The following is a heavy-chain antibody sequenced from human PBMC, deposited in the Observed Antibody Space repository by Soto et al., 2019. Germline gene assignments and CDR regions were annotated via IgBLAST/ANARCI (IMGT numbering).Heavy chain of an antibody. V-gene: IGHV3-74*01. Sequence: GGSLRLSCAASGFTFSRFWMHWVRQAPGKGLVWVSRINTDGSSTTYADSVKGRFTISRDNAKNTLYLQMDSLRAEDTGVYYCTRDPGAYSSTWSFYFDSWGQGTLGTVSS. D-gene: IGHD6-13*01. J-gene: IGHJ4*02. CDR1: GFTFSRFW. CDR3: TRDPGAYSSTWSFYFDS. CDR2: INTDGSST.